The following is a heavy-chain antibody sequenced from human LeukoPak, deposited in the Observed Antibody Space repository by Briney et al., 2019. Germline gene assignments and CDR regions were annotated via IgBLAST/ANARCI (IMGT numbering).Heavy chain of an antibody. V-gene: IGHV3-20*04. J-gene: IGHJ4*02. CDR3: ARDADYYFDQ. CDR2: IDWNGSST. Sequence: GSLRLSCAASGFTFDDYGMSWVRQAPGKGLEWVSSIDWNGSSTGYADSVKGRFTISRDNAKNSLYLQMNSLRAEDTAFYYCARDADYYFDQWGQGTLVTVSS. CDR1: GFTFDDYG.